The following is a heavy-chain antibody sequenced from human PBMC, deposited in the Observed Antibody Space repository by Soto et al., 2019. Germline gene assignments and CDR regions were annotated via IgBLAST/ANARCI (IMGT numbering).Heavy chain of an antibody. Sequence: QVQLVQSGAEVKKPGASVKVTCKASGYTFTSYAMHWVRQAPGQRLEWMGWINAGNGNTKYSQKFQGRVTITRDTSASTAYMELSSLRSEDTAVYYCARSRSRQQLNFDYWGQGTLVTVSS. CDR2: INAGNGNT. V-gene: IGHV1-3*01. D-gene: IGHD6-13*01. J-gene: IGHJ4*02. CDR1: GYTFTSYA. CDR3: ARSRSRQQLNFDY.